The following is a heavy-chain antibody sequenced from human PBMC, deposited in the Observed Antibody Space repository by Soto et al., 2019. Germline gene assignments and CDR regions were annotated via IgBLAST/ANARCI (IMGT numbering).Heavy chain of an antibody. CDR3: AKDYNYDFWSGYFDY. CDR1: RFTFSSYA. D-gene: IGHD3-3*01. Sequence: GGSLRISCAASRFTFSSYAMSWVRKAPGKGLEWVSAISGSGGSTYYADSVKGRFTISRDNSKDTLYLQMNSLRAEDTAVYYCAKDYNYDFWSGYFDYWGQGTLVTVSS. V-gene: IGHV3-23*01. CDR2: ISGSGGST. J-gene: IGHJ4*02.